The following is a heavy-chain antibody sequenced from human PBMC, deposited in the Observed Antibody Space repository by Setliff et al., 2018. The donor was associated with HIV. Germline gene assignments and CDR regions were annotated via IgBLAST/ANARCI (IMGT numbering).Heavy chain of an antibody. CDR2: INHRGRT. J-gene: IGHJ6*02. Sequence: PSETLSLTCSVSGGSISGHYWGWVRQPPGKGLEWIGEINHRGRTRYNPSLKSRVTISVETSKNQFSLRVNSVTAADTAFYYCTRGHSGSYFEYYYYYHGMDVWGQGTTVTVSS. V-gene: IGHV4-34*01. CDR3: TRGHSGSYFEYYYYYHGMDV. D-gene: IGHD1-26*01. CDR1: GGSISGHY.